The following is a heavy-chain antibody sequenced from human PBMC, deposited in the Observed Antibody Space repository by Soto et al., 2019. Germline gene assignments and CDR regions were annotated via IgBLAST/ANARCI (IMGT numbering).Heavy chain of an antibody. CDR1: GGSISSYY. D-gene: IGHD6-13*01. J-gene: IGHJ6*02. Sequence: NPSETLSLTCTVSGGSISSYYWSWIRQPAGKGLEWIGRIYTSGSTNYNPSLKSRVTMSVDTSKNQFSLKLSSVTAADTAVYYCASSRIAAAGYYYYYGMDVWGQGTTVTV. CDR3: ASSRIAAAGYYYYYGMDV. V-gene: IGHV4-4*07. CDR2: IYTSGST.